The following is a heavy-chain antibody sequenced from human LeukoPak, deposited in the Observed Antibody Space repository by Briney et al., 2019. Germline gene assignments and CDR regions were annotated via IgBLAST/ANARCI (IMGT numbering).Heavy chain of an antibody. CDR1: GGTFSSYA. Sequence: ASVKVSCKASGGTFSSYAISWVRQAPGQGLEWMGGIIPIFGTANYAQKFQGRVTITADKSTSTAYMELSRLTSDDTAVYYCARGGFLAVAGTYNWFDPWGQGTLVTVSS. CDR3: ARGGFLAVAGTYNWFDP. J-gene: IGHJ5*02. V-gene: IGHV1-69*06. CDR2: IIPIFGTA. D-gene: IGHD6-19*01.